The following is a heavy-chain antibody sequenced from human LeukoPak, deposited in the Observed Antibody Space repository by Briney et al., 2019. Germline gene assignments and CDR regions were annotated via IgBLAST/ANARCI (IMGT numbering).Heavy chain of an antibody. J-gene: IGHJ4*02. Sequence: GGSLRLSCAVSGFTFADYAMHWVRQAPGKGLEWVSLISWDGGSTYYADSVKGRFSVSRDNSKNSLYLQMNSLRAEDTAFYYCAKASGIAVTGIDYWGQGTLVTVSS. CDR1: GFTFADYA. CDR3: AKASGIAVTGIDY. D-gene: IGHD6-19*01. CDR2: ISWDGGST. V-gene: IGHV3-43D*03.